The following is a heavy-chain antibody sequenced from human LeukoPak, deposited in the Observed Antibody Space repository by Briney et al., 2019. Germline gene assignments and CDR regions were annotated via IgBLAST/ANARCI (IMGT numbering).Heavy chain of an antibody. CDR1: GFTFNNYW. J-gene: IGHJ2*01. CDR2: IGEDGGEK. V-gene: IGHV3-7*03. Sequence: PGGSLRLSCAASGFTFNNYWMSWVRQAPGKGLEWVANIGEDGGEKHYVDSARGQFTISRDNTKNSLYLQMNSLSGEDTAVYYCARVGRTLIGSSQWGWSFVLWGRGTLVVVSS. D-gene: IGHD2-8*01. CDR3: ARVGRTLIGSSQWGWSFVL.